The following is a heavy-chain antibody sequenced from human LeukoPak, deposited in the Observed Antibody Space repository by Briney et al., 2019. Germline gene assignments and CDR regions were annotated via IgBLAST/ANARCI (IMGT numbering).Heavy chain of an antibody. J-gene: IGHJ4*02. CDR2: IYYSGST. D-gene: IGHD2-2*01. Sequence: PPETLSLTCTVSGGSISSYYWSWIRQPPGKGLEWIGYIYYSGSTNYNPSLKSRVTISVDTSKNQFSLKLSSVTAADTAVYYCARSPGEVPAAFRYFDYWGQGTLVTVSS. CDR3: ARSPGEVPAAFRYFDY. V-gene: IGHV4-59*01. CDR1: GGSISSYY.